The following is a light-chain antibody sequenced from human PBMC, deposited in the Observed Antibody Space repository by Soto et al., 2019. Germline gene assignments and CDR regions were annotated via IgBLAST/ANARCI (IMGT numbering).Light chain of an antibody. CDR2: STS. J-gene: IGKJ5*01. Sequence: DIQMTQSPSSLSASVGHRVTITCRASQSVSNYLNWYRQLPGKAPTILIYSTSTLQSGVPSRFRGSGSGTDFTLTISRLEPEDFEVYYCHQRSSWPITFGQGTRLEIK. CDR1: QSVSNY. CDR3: HQRSSWPIT. V-gene: IGKV1-39*01.